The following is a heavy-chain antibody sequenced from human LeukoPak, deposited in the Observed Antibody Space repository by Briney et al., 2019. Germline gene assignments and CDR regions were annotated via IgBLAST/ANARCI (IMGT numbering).Heavy chain of an antibody. CDR3: ARDGGIAAAGVRFDP. CDR1: GGTFSSYA. D-gene: IGHD6-13*01. J-gene: IGHJ5*02. CDR2: IIPIFGTA. Sequence: SVKVSCKASGGTFSSYAISWVRQAPGQGLEWMGRIIPIFGTANYAQKFQGRVTITTDESTSTAYMELSSLRSEDTAVYYCARDGGIAAAGVRFDPWGQGTLVTVSS. V-gene: IGHV1-69*05.